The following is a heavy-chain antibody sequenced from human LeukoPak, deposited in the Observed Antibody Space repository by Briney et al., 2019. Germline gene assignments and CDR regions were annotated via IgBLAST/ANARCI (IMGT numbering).Heavy chain of an antibody. CDR3: AKDFTAYCGGDCYSGSYFDY. CDR2: ISWNSGSI. Sequence: PGGSLRLSCVASGFTFRSYAMSWVRQAPGKGLEWVSGISWNSGSIGYADSVKGRFTISRDNAKNSLYLQMNSLRAEDTALYYCAKDFTAYCGGDCYSGSYFDYWGQGTLVTVSS. D-gene: IGHD2-21*02. J-gene: IGHJ4*02. V-gene: IGHV3-9*01. CDR1: GFTFRSYA.